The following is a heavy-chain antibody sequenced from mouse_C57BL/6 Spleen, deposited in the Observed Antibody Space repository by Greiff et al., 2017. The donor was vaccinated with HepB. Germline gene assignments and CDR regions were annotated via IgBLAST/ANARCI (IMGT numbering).Heavy chain of an antibody. CDR2: ISDGGSYT. Sequence: EVHLVESGGGLVKPGGSLKLSCAASGFTFSSYAMSWVRQTPEKRLEWVATISDGGSYTYYPDNVKGRFTISRDNAKNNLYLQMSHLKSEDTAMYYCARDTMNYGSSPDYYAMDYWGQATSVTVSS. V-gene: IGHV5-4*01. D-gene: IGHD1-1*01. CDR3: ARDTMNYGSSPDYYAMDY. J-gene: IGHJ4*01. CDR1: GFTFSSYA.